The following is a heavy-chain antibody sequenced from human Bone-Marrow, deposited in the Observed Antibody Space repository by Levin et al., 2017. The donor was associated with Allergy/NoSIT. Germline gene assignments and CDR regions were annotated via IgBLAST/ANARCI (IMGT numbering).Heavy chain of an antibody. D-gene: IGHD1-26*01. V-gene: IGHV4-38-2*01. J-gene: IGHJ4*02. CDR2: IYHSGST. CDR1: GYSISSGYY. CDR3: ARVQGELLRGFDY. Sequence: ESLKISCAVSGYSISSGYYWGWIRQPPGKGLEWIGSIYHSGSTYYNPSLKSRVTISVDTSKNQFSLKLSSVTAADTAVYYCARVQGELLRGFDYWGQGTLVTVSS.